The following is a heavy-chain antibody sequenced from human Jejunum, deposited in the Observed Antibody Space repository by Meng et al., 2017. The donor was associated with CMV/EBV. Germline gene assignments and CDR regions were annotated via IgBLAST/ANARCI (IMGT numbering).Heavy chain of an antibody. CDR3: ARTQDCSTTSCYTGFDP. D-gene: IGHD2-2*01. V-gene: IGHV4-30-4*08. J-gene: IGHJ5*02. CDR1: SSGKYD. CDR2: IKYSGRT. Sequence: SSGKYDWGWLRQPPGKRLEWIGFIKYSGRTYSNPTLTGRVTISLDTSENDLSLRLSSVTAADTAVYYCARTQDCSTTSCYTGFDPWGQGTLVTVSS.